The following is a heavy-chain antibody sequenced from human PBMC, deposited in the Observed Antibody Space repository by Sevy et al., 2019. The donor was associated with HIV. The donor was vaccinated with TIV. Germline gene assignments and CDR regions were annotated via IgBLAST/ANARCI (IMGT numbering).Heavy chain of an antibody. CDR2: INHSGST. Sequence: SETLSLTCAVYGGSFSGYYWSWIRQPPGKGLEWIGEINHSGSTNYNPSLKSRVTISVDTSKNQFSQKLSSVTAADTAVYYCARAYSTYYYAMDVWGQGTTVTVSS. J-gene: IGHJ6*02. CDR1: GGSFSGYY. D-gene: IGHD4-4*01. V-gene: IGHV4-34*01. CDR3: ARAYSTYYYAMDV.